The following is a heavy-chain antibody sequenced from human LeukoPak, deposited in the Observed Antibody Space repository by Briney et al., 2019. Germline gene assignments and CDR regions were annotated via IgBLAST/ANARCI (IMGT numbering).Heavy chain of an antibody. CDR1: GGTFSSYA. CDR2: IIPIFGTA. V-gene: IGHV1-69*05. D-gene: IGHD3-22*01. Sequence: SVKVSCKASGGTFSSYAISWVRQAPGQGLEWMGGIIPIFGTANYAQKFQGRVTITTDESTSTAYMELSSLRSEDTAVYYCAREAGIVAGSTFDYWGQGTLVTVSS. J-gene: IGHJ4*02. CDR3: AREAGIVAGSTFDY.